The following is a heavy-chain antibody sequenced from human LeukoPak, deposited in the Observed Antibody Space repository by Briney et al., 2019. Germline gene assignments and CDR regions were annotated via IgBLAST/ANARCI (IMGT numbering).Heavy chain of an antibody. D-gene: IGHD5-18*01. Sequence: GGSLRLSCAASGFTFTIYALHWVRQAPGKGLEFVSAISSNGGNTYYADSVKGRFTISRDNSKNTLYLQMSSLKPEDTAVYYCVKHARGFSFGTYYFDYWGQGTLVTVSS. V-gene: IGHV3-64D*06. J-gene: IGHJ4*02. CDR3: VKHARGFSFGTYYFDY. CDR1: GFTFTIYA. CDR2: ISSNGGNT.